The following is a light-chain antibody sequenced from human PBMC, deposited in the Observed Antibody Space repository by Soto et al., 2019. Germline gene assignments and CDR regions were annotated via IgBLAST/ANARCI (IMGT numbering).Light chain of an antibody. Sequence: DIQMTQSPSSLSASVGDRVTITCRASQSISNFLNWYQQTPGKAPKLLIYAASSLPRGVPSRFSGSGSGTEFTLTISSLQPDDFATYYCQQYNSYWTFGQGTKVDIK. J-gene: IGKJ1*01. CDR3: QQYNSYWT. CDR2: AAS. V-gene: IGKV1-5*01. CDR1: QSISNF.